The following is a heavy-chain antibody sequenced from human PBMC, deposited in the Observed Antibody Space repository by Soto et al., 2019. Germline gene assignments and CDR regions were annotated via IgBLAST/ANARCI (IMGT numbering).Heavy chain of an antibody. Sequence: SETLSLTCTVSGDSINSADYYWSWLRQPPGKGLEWIGYIYYSRSDYYNPSLGRRATITIDTSRNQFSLNLMSVTAADTAVYYCARVVQFYDSSGYSFYYFDYWGQGALVTV. CDR1: GDSINSADYY. V-gene: IGHV4-30-4*01. D-gene: IGHD3-22*01. CDR2: IYYSRSD. CDR3: ARVVQFYDSSGYSFYYFDY. J-gene: IGHJ4*02.